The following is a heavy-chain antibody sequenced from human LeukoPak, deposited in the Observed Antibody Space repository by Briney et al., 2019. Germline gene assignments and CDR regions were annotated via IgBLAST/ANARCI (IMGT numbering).Heavy chain of an antibody. D-gene: IGHD2-2*01. CDR3: ARGNQLPLSMDV. CDR2: ISSTGGII. CDR1: GFTFSSYE. V-gene: IGHV3-48*03. J-gene: IGHJ6*03. Sequence: PGGSLRLSCAASGFTFSSYEMNWVRQAPGKGLEWVSYISSTGGIIYYADSVKGRFTISRDNAKRSLFLQMNSLRAEDTAVYYCARGNQLPLSMDVWGKGTTVTVSS.